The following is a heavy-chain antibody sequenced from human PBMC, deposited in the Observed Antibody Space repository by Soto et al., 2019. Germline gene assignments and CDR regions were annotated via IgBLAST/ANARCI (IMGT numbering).Heavy chain of an antibody. CDR3: ARDRGVTPRIWFDP. J-gene: IGHJ5*02. CDR1: GYAFTSYG. Sequence: ASVKVSCRASGYAFTSYGISWVRQAPGQGLEWMGWISAYNGNTNYAQQLQGRVTMTTDTSTSTAYMELRSLRSDDTAVYYSARDRGVTPRIWFDPWGQGTLVTVSS. CDR2: ISAYNGNT. D-gene: IGHD2-21*02. V-gene: IGHV1-18*01.